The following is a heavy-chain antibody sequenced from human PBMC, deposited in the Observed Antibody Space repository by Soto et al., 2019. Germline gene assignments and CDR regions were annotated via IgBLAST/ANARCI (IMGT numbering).Heavy chain of an antibody. V-gene: IGHV3-33*03. Sequence: VGSLRLSCAASGFTFSDSAMHWVRQAPGKGLEWVAVIWYDGSNKYYADSAKGRFTISRDNAKNTLYLQMNSLRAEDTAVYYYAKDLDAWSNYFSYGMDVWGQGTTVTVSS. CDR1: GFTFSDSA. CDR2: IWYDGSNK. J-gene: IGHJ6*02. CDR3: AKDLDAWSNYFSYGMDV.